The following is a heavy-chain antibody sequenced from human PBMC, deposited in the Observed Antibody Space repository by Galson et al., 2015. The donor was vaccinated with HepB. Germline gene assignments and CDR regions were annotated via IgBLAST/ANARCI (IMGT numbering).Heavy chain of an antibody. V-gene: IGHV3-48*01. CDR3: ARDPAVFGVVITYYYYYYMDV. Sequence: SLRLSCAASGFTFSSYSMNWVRQAPGKGLEWVSYISSSSSTIYYADSVKGRFTISRDNAKNSLYLQMNSLRAEDTAVYYCARDPAVFGVVITYYYYYYMDVWGKGTTVTVSS. CDR1: GFTFSSYS. J-gene: IGHJ6*03. D-gene: IGHD3-3*01. CDR2: ISSSSSTI.